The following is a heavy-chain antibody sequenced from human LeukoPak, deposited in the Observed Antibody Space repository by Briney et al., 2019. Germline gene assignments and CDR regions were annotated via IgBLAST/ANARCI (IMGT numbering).Heavy chain of an antibody. J-gene: IGHJ4*02. D-gene: IGHD5-24*01. Sequence: PSETLSLTCTVSGDSISSGSYYWSWIRQPAGKGLEWIGRIYTSGSTNYNPYLKSRVTISVDTSKNQFSLRVSSVTAADPAVYYCARARRWLPLDYWGQGTLVTVSS. CDR1: GDSISSGSYY. V-gene: IGHV4-61*02. CDR3: ARARRWLPLDY. CDR2: IYTSGST.